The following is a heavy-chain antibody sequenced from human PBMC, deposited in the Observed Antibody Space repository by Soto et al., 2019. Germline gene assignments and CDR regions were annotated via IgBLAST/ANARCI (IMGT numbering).Heavy chain of an antibody. CDR3: ARSPYDSSGHYVGHFDN. V-gene: IGHV3-74*01. CDR2: ISPDGSST. Sequence: EVQLVESGGDLVQPGGSLRLSCAASGFTFRNYWMHWVRQAPGKGLVWVSRISPDGSSTAYADSVKGRFTISRDSAKNTLYLQMNSLRAEDTAVYYCARSPYDSSGHYVGHFDNWGQGTLVTASS. CDR1: GFTFRNYW. D-gene: IGHD3-22*01. J-gene: IGHJ4*02.